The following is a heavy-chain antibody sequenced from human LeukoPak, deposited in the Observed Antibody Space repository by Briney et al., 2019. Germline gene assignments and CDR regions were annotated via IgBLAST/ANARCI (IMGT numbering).Heavy chain of an antibody. CDR1: GYSFTSYW. V-gene: IGHV5-51*01. CDR2: IYPGDSDT. J-gene: IGHJ4*02. Sequence: GASLKISCKGSGYSFTSYWIGWVRQMPGKGLEWMGIIYPGDSDTRYSPSFQGRVTISADKSISTAYLQWSSLKASDTAMYYCARQIAAAGNNFDYWGQGTLVTVSS. D-gene: IGHD6-13*01. CDR3: ARQIAAAGNNFDY.